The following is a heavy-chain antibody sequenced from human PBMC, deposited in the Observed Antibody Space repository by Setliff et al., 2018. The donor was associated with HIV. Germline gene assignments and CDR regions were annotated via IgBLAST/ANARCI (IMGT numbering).Heavy chain of an antibody. V-gene: IGHV4-30-4*08. CDR1: GGSISSGDYY. D-gene: IGHD2-2*01. CDR2: IYYSGST. CDR3: ARGHCSGTNCYGVDYYGMDV. Sequence: SETLSLTCTVSGGSISSGDYYWSWIRQPPGKGLEWIGYIYYSGSTYYNPSLKSRVTISVDTSRNQFSLKLTSVTAADTAVYYCARGHCSGTNCYGVDYYGMDVWGQGTTVTVSS. J-gene: IGHJ6*02.